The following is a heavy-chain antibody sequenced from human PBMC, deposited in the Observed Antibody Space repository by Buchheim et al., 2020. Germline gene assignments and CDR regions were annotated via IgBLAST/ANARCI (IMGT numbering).Heavy chain of an antibody. CDR2: ISGSGGST. Sequence: EVQLLESGGGLVQPGGSLRLSCAASGFTFSSYAMSWVRQAPGKGLEWVSAISGSGGSTYYADSVKGRFTISRDNSKNTLYLQMNSLRAEDTAVYYCAKGMDSSSWYAVLPRSGGHYFDYWGQGTL. V-gene: IGHV3-23*01. CDR3: AKGMDSSSWYAVLPRSGGHYFDY. J-gene: IGHJ4*02. CDR1: GFTFSSYA. D-gene: IGHD6-13*01.